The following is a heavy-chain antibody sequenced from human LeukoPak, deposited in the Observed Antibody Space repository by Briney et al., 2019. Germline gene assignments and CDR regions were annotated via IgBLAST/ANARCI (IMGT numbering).Heavy chain of an antibody. CDR2: ISSSSSYI. Sequence: PGGSLRLSCAASGFTFSSYSMNWVRQAPGKGLEWVSSISSSSSYIYYADSVKGRFTISRDNAKNSLYLQMSSLRAEDTAVYYCAKVWFMVRGVISYWGQGTLVTVSS. D-gene: IGHD3-10*01. J-gene: IGHJ4*02. CDR3: AKVWFMVRGVISY. CDR1: GFTFSSYS. V-gene: IGHV3-21*01.